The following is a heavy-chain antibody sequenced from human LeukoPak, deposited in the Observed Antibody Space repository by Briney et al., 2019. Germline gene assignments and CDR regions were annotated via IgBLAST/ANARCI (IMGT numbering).Heavy chain of an antibody. V-gene: IGHV4-39*01. D-gene: IGHD3-22*01. CDR1: GITFSSYA. CDR3: ASSPSGYWWNFDC. CDR2: IYYSGST. J-gene: IGHJ4*02. Sequence: GSLRLSCAASGITFSSYAMSWVRQAPGKGLEWIGGIYYSGSTYNNPSLKSRVTISVDTTKNQFSLKLTSVTAADTAVYYCASSPSGYWWNFDCWGQGTLVTVSS.